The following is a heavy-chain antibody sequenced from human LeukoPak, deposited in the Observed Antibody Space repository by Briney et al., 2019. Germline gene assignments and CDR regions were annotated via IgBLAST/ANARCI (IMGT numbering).Heavy chain of an antibody. D-gene: IGHD2-2*01. CDR2: INHNSGGT. V-gene: IGHV1-2*02. J-gene: IGHJ3*02. CDR1: GYTFTGYY. Sequence: ASVKVSCKASGYTFTGYYMHWVRQAPGQGLEWMGWINHNSGGTNYAQKFQGRVTMTRDTSISTAYMELSRLRSDDTAVYYCARAPDIVVVGAFDIWGQGTMVTVSS. CDR3: ARAPDIVVVGAFDI.